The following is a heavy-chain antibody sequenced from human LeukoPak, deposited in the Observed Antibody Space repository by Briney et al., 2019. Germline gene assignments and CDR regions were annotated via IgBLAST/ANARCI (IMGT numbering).Heavy chain of an antibody. CDR2: MNPNSGNT. CDR1: GYTFSSYD. J-gene: IGHJ5*02. D-gene: IGHD6-19*01. CDR3: ARGRGSGHKENWFDP. V-gene: IGHV1-8*01. Sequence: ASVKVSCKASGYTFSSYDINWVRQATGQGLEWMGWMNPNSGNTGYTQKFQGRVTMTRNTSISTAYMELSSLRSEDTAVYYCARGRGSGHKENWFDPWGQGTLVTVSS.